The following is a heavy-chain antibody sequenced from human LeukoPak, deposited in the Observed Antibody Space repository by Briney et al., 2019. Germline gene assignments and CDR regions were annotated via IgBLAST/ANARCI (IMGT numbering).Heavy chain of an antibody. CDR3: ARTVVGATTDDAFDI. D-gene: IGHD1-26*01. V-gene: IGHV1-69*05. Sequence: ASVKVSCKTSGGTFSSYAISWVRQAPGQGLEWMGRIIPIVGTANYAQKFQGRVTITTDESTSTAYMELSSLRSEDTAVYYCARTVVGATTDDAFDIWGQGTMVTASS. CDR1: GGTFSSYA. J-gene: IGHJ3*02. CDR2: IIPIVGTA.